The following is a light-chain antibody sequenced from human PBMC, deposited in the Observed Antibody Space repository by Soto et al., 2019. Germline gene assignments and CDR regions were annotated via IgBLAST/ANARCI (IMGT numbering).Light chain of an antibody. CDR1: QSLLYNVNNKNY. CDR2: WAS. CDR3: QQYYDTPWT. Sequence: DIVMTPSPDSLAVSLGERATIKCKSSQSLLYNVNNKNYLGWYQQKAGQPPKLLLYWASYREAGVPDRLSGSGSGTDFARTISSLQAEDVAVYYCQQYYDTPWTFGQGTKVESK. V-gene: IGKV4-1*01. J-gene: IGKJ1*01.